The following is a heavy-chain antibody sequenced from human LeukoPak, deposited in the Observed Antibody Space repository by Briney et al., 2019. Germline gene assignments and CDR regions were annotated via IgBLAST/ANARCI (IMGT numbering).Heavy chain of an antibody. CDR1: GFSLSTSGVG. Sequence: SGPTLVNPTQTLTLTCTFSGFSLSTSGVGVGWIRQPPGKALEWLALIYWNDDKRYSPSLKSRLTITKDTPKNQVVLTMTNMDPVDTATYYCAHSGTVTTPHDALDIWGQGTMVTVSS. CDR3: AHSGTVTTPHDALDI. V-gene: IGHV2-5*01. D-gene: IGHD4-17*01. CDR2: IYWNDDK. J-gene: IGHJ3*02.